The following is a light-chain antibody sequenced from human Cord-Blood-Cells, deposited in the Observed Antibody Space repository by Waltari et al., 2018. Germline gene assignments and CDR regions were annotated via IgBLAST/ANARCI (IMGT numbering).Light chain of an antibody. V-gene: IGKV4-1*01. J-gene: IGKJ4*01. Sequence: DIVMTQSPDSLAVSLGEGATINCKSSQSVLYSSNNKNYLAWYQQKPGQPPKLLIYWASTRESGVPDRFSGSGSGTDFTLTISSLQAEDVAVYYCQQYYSTHPLTFGGGTKVEIK. CDR2: WAS. CDR3: QQYYSTHPLT. CDR1: QSVLYSSNNKNY.